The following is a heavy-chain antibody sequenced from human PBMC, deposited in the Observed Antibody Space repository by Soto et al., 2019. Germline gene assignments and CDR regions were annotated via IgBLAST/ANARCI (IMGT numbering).Heavy chain of an antibody. CDR2: ISAYNGNT. CDR1: GYTFTSYG. J-gene: IGHJ4*02. Sequence: ASVKVSCKASGYTFTSYGISWVRQAPGQGLEWMGWISAYNGNTNYAQKLQGRVTMTPDTSTGTAYMELRSLRSDDTAVYYCARDYYGSGSYVIPYYFDYWGQGTLVTVSS. D-gene: IGHD3-10*01. CDR3: ARDYYGSGSYVIPYYFDY. V-gene: IGHV1-18*01.